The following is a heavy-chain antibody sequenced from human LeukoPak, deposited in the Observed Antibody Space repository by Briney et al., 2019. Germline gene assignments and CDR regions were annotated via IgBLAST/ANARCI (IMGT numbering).Heavy chain of an antibody. Sequence: GGSLRLSCAASGFTFSSYAMSWVRQAPGKGLEWVSAISGSGGSTYYADSVKGRFTISRDNSKNTLYLQMSSLRAEDTAVYYCAKPRYSSGAGKPRQGFDYWGQGTLVTVSS. D-gene: IGHD6-19*01. CDR1: GFTFSSYA. CDR2: ISGSGGST. CDR3: AKPRYSSGAGKPRQGFDY. J-gene: IGHJ4*02. V-gene: IGHV3-23*01.